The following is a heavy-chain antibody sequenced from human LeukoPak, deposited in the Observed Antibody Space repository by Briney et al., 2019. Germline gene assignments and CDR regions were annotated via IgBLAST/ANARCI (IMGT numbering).Heavy chain of an antibody. CDR3: ARVGYYYDSSGYYYGY. V-gene: IGHV1-2*02. D-gene: IGHD3-22*01. J-gene: IGHJ4*02. Sequence: ASVKVSCKASGYTFTGYYKHWVRQAPGQGLEWMGWINPNSGGTNYAQKFQGRVTMTRDTSISTAYMELSRLRSDDTAVYYCARVGYYYDSSGYYYGYWGQGTLVTVSS. CDR1: GYTFTGYY. CDR2: INPNSGGT.